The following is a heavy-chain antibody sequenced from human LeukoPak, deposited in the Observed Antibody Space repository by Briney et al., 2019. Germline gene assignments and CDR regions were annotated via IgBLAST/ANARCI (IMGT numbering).Heavy chain of an antibody. CDR2: ISGGGGST. CDR3: ARSRDGYKRFDS. D-gene: IGHD5-24*01. J-gene: IGHJ4*02. Sequence: GGSLRLSCAASGFTFTNYAMSWVRQAPGKGLEWVSGISGGGGSTHYADSVKGRFTISRDNSKNTLYLQMNSLRAEDTAVYFCARSRDGYKRFDSWGQGTLVTVSS. CDR1: GFTFTNYA. V-gene: IGHV3-23*01.